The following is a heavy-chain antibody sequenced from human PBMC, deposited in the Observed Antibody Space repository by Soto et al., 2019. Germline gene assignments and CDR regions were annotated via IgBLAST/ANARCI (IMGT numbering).Heavy chain of an antibody. CDR3: ARTVLGPDLLADSFVDYYYYMDV. J-gene: IGHJ6*03. Sequence: SETLSLTCTVPGGSISNFYWSWIRQPPGKGLEWIGYVYYTGSTSYNPSLKRRVTFSADSSRGQFSLRLNSVTAADTAVYYCARTVLGPDLLADSFVDYYYYMDVWSQGTTVTVSS. D-gene: IGHD3-9*01. CDR1: GGSISNFY. CDR2: VYYTGST. V-gene: IGHV4-59*08.